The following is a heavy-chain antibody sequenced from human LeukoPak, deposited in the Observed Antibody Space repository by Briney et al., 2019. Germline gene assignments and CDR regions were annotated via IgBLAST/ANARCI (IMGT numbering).Heavy chain of an antibody. V-gene: IGHV3-23*01. CDR3: AKXRSGYNSGWFRY. CDR1: GFTFSSYA. D-gene: IGHD6-19*01. CDR2: VSGSGGTT. Sequence: GGSLRLSCAASGFTFSSYAMSWVRQAPGKGLEWVSAVSGSGGTTYYADSVKGRFTISRDNSKNTLYLQMNGLRAEDTAVYYXAKXRSGYNSGWFRYWGQGTLVTVSS. J-gene: IGHJ4*02.